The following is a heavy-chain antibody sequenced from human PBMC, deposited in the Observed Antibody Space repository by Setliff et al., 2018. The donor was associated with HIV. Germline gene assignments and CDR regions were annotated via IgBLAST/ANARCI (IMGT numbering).Heavy chain of an antibody. J-gene: IGHJ4*02. CDR2: IRYDGSNK. CDR1: GFTFSNYG. V-gene: IGHV3-30*02. CDR3: AKNSAWAVIGSDYYLDF. Sequence: GGSLRLSCAASGFTFSNYGMHWVRQAPGKGLEWVAFIRYDGSNKYYADSVKGRFTISRDNSKTTLYLQMNSLRAEDTAVYFCAKNSAWAVIGSDYYLDFWGQGTLVTVSS. D-gene: IGHD6-19*01.